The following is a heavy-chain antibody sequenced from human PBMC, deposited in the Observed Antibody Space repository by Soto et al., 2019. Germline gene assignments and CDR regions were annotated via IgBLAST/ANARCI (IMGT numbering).Heavy chain of an antibody. CDR3: ARYVVGAQGVYYYGMDV. Sequence: SETLSLTCTVSGGSISSSSYYWGWIRQPPGKGLEWIGSIYYSGSTYYNPSLKSRVTISVDTSKNQFSLKLSSVTAADTAVYYCARYVVGAQGVYYYGMDVWAKGPRSP. CDR1: GGSISSSSYY. V-gene: IGHV4-39*01. J-gene: IGHJ6*02. CDR2: IYYSGST. D-gene: IGHD1-26*01.